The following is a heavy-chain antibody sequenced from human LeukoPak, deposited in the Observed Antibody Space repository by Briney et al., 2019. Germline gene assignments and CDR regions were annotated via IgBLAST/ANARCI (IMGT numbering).Heavy chain of an antibody. CDR1: GFTFSSYA. D-gene: IGHD3-10*01. Sequence: PGGSLRLSCAASGFTFSSYAVHWVRQAPGKGLEWVAIISNDGSNKYNADFVKGRFTISRDNSKNTLYMQMNSLRREDSAVYYCVRDRGAAGYFYYMDVWGKGTTVTVSS. CDR2: ISNDGSNK. J-gene: IGHJ6*03. V-gene: IGHV3-30*04. CDR3: VRDRGAAGYFYYMDV.